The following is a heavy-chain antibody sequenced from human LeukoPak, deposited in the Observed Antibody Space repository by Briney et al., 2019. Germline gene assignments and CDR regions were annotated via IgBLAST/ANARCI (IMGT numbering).Heavy chain of an antibody. CDR3: AKFQDFWSGYYTIRNYGMDV. J-gene: IGHJ6*02. CDR2: ISGSGGST. D-gene: IGHD3-3*01. Sequence: PGGSLRLSCAASGFTFSSYAMSWVRQAPGKGLEWVSAISGSGGSTYYADSVKGRFTIFRDNSKNTLYLQMNSLRAEDTAVYYCAKFQDFWSGYYTIRNYGMDVWGQGTTVTVSS. V-gene: IGHV3-23*01. CDR1: GFTFSSYA.